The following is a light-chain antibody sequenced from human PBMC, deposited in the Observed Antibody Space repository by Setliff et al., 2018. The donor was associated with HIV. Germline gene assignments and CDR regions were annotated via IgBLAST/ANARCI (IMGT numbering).Light chain of an antibody. CDR2: EVN. V-gene: IGLV2-23*02. CDR1: SSDVGSYNL. CDR3: CSYAGSSTYV. Sequence: QSVLTQPASVSGSPGQSITMSCTGTSSDVGSYNLVSWCQQHPGKAPKLMLYEVNKRPSGVSNRFSGSKSGNTASLTISGLQAEDEADYYCCSYAGSSTYVFGTGTKVTVL. J-gene: IGLJ1*01.